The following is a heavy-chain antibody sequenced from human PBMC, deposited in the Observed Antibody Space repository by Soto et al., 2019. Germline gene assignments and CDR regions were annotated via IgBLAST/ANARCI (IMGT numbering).Heavy chain of an antibody. CDR2: TSASMVT. J-gene: IGHJ4*02. CDR1: GYTFTSYG. V-gene: IGHV1-18*01. D-gene: IGHD6-19*01. CDR3: ARDSSGRAIFDS. Sequence: QVQLVQSVGEVKKPGASVKVSCRASGYTFTSYGISWVRQAPGQGLEWLGWTSASMVTNYAQKFQGRVTMTTDTSTSTAYMELRILRFDDTAVYYCARDSSGRAIFDSWGQGTLVTVSS.